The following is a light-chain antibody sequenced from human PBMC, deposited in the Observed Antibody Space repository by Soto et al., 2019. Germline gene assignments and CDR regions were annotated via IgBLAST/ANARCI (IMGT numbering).Light chain of an antibody. CDR3: QQSYTSPTT. CDR2: GAS. V-gene: IGKV1-39*01. J-gene: IGKJ5*01. Sequence: DIQMTQSPSFLSASVGDRVTITCRASQSIGKHLNWYQQKPGKAPKFLIYGASTLQSGVPPRFTRSGSGTDFTLTVNSLQAEDFATYYCQQSYTSPTTFGQGTRLEI. CDR1: QSIGKH.